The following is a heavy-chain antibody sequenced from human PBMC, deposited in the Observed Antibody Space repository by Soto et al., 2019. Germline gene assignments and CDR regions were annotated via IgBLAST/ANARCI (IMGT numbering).Heavy chain of an antibody. D-gene: IGHD2-2*01. Sequence: ASVKVSCKASGYTFTTYCVHWVRHAPGQGLEWMGIINPSGGSTSYAQKFQGRVTMTRDTSTSTVYMELSSLRSEDTAVYYCASDDIVVVSVTNRGVAAFDIWGQGTMVTVSS. CDR1: GYTFTTYC. V-gene: IGHV1-46*03. CDR3: ASDDIVVVSVTNRGVAAFDI. J-gene: IGHJ3*02. CDR2: INPSGGST.